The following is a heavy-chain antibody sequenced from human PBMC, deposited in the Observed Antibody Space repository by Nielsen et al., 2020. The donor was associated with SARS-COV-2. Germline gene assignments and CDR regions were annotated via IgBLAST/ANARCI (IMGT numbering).Heavy chain of an antibody. Sequence: SETLSLTCIVSGGSISTGSHYWSWIRQPPGKGLEWIGYIFYRGNTNYNPSLKSRVNISVDTSKNQFSLNLSSVTAADTAIYYCARGGYNIYDFDYWGRGTLVTVSS. CDR1: GGSISTGSHY. J-gene: IGHJ4*02. CDR3: ARGGYNIYDFDY. V-gene: IGHV4-61*01. CDR2: IFYRGNT. D-gene: IGHD5-24*01.